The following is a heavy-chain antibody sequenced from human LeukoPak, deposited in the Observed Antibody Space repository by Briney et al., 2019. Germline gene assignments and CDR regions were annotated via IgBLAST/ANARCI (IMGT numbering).Heavy chain of an antibody. D-gene: IGHD3-10*01. Sequence: ASVKVSCKASGYTFTVYYMYWVRQAPGQGLEWMGRINPNSGDTDYAQKFQGRVTMTRDTSISTAYMELSRLNSDDTAVYYCARGITTVRGVIRLYGFQHWGQGTLVIVSS. J-gene: IGHJ1*01. CDR2: INPNSGDT. V-gene: IGHV1-2*06. CDR3: ARGITTVRGVIRLYGFQH. CDR1: GYTFTVYY.